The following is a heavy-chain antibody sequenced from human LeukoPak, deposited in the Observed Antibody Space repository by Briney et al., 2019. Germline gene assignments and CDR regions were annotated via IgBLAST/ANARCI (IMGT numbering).Heavy chain of an antibody. V-gene: IGHV3-74*01. CDR1: GFTFSSYW. J-gene: IGHJ6*04. D-gene: IGHD3-10*01. CDR2: INSDGSST. CDR3: ATDTLLWFGEALWYV. Sequence: GGSLRLSSAASGFTFSSYWMHWVRQAPGKGLVCVSRINSDGSSTSYADSVKGRFTISRDNAKNTLYLQMNSLRAEDTAVYYCATDTLLWFGEALWYVWGKGTTVTVSS.